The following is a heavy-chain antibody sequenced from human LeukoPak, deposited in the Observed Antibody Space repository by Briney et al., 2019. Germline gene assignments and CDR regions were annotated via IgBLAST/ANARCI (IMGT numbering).Heavy chain of an antibody. J-gene: IGHJ3*02. CDR3: ARGPGGGSYSDAFDI. CDR2: IYYSGST. D-gene: IGHD1-26*01. CDR1: GGSISSYY. V-gene: IGHV4-59*01. Sequence: SETLSLTCTVSGGSISSYYWSWIRQPPGKGLEWIAYIYYSGSTSYNPSLKSRVTISTNTSKKQFSLKLSSVTAADTAVYYCARGPGGGSYSDAFDIWGQGTMVTVPS.